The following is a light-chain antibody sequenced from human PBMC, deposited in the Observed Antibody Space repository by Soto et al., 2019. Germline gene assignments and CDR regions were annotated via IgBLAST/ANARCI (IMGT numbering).Light chain of an antibody. Sequence: IVITQAPTSLSISHGYRVPISCRASQSVSSNLAWYQQKPGQAPRLLIYGASTRATAIPARFSGSGSGTEFTLTISSLQSEDFAVYYCQQYGRSGTFGQGTKVEIK. CDR3: QQYGRSGT. V-gene: IGKV3-15*01. J-gene: IGKJ1*01. CDR1: QSVSSN. CDR2: GAS.